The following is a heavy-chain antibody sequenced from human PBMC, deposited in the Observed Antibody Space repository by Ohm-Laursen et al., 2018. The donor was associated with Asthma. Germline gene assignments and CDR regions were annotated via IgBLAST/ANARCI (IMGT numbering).Heavy chain of an antibody. V-gene: IGHV3-33*08. D-gene: IGHD5-12*01. CDR3: ARELRSLGRGMDV. Sequence: SLRLSCAASGFTFSTYAMHWVRQAPGKGLEWVAVIWYDGSNKYYADSVKGRFTISRDNSKNTLYLQMNSLRAEDTAVYYCARELRSLGRGMDVWGQGTTVTVSS. J-gene: IGHJ6*02. CDR2: IWYDGSNK. CDR1: GFTFSTYA.